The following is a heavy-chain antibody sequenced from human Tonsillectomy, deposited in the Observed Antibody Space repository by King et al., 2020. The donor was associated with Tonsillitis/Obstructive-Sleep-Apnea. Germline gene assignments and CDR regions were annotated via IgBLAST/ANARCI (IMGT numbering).Heavy chain of an antibody. CDR2: ISTNGGST. CDR1: GFTFSSYA. J-gene: IGHJ4*02. Sequence: VQLVESGGGLVQPGGSLRLSCAASGFTFSSYAMHWVRQAPGKGLEYVSAISTNGGSTYYANSVKGRFTISRDNSKNTLYLQMGSLRAEDMAVYYCARASGTFPYYFDYWGQGTLVTVPS. CDR3: ARASGTFPYYFDY. D-gene: IGHD1-26*01. V-gene: IGHV3-64*01.